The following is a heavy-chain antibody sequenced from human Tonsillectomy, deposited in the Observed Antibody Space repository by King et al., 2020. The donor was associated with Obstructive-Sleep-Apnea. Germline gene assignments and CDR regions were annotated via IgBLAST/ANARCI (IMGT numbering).Heavy chain of an antibody. D-gene: IGHD3-9*01. V-gene: IGHV1-18*01. Sequence: VQLVESGAEVKKPGASVKVSCKSSGYTFTSYGISCVRQAPGQGLEWMGWISAYNGNTNYAQKLQGLVTMTTDTSTSTAYMELRSLRSDDTAVYYCARAQLRYFDWLLYPDYWGQGTLVTVSS. J-gene: IGHJ4*02. CDR2: ISAYNGNT. CDR1: GYTFTSYG. CDR3: ARAQLRYFDWLLYPDY.